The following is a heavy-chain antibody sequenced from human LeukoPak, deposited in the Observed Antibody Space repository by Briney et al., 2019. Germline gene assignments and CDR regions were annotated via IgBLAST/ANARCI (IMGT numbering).Heavy chain of an antibody. CDR2: ISPNSGGT. D-gene: IGHD5-12*01. Sequence: ASVKVSCKASGYTFTIYYMHWVRQAPGQGLEWMGWISPNSGGTKYAQRFQGRVTMTRDTSISTAYMELSRLTSDDTAVYYCARDLGPMATIYPHFDYWGQGTLVTVSS. CDR1: GYTFTIYY. V-gene: IGHV1-2*02. J-gene: IGHJ4*02. CDR3: ARDLGPMATIYPHFDY.